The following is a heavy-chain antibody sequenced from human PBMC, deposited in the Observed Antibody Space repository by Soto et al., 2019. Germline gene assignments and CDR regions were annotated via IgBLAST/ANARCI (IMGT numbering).Heavy chain of an antibody. D-gene: IGHD3-3*01. Sequence: ASVKVSCKASGYTFTSYDINWVRQATGQGLGWMGWMNPNSGNTGYAQKFQGRVTMTRNTSISTAYMELSSLRSEDTAVYYCARGRNYDFWSGYHDAFDIWGQGTMVTVSS. CDR1: GYTFTSYD. V-gene: IGHV1-8*01. CDR2: MNPNSGNT. J-gene: IGHJ3*02. CDR3: ARGRNYDFWSGYHDAFDI.